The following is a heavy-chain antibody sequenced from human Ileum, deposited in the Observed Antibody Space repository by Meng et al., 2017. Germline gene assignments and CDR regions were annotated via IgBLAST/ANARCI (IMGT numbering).Heavy chain of an antibody. Sequence: AQPRESGPRLVKPSGTLSLTCAVSGTWWSWVRQPPGKGLEWIGEIFQSGRTNYNPSLKSRVTISIDKSKSQISLQLSAVTAADTAVYSCATSNDRDVYYLGYWGQGTLVTVSS. CDR3: ATSNDRDVYYLGY. D-gene: IGHD3-22*01. J-gene: IGHJ4*02. CDR1: GTW. V-gene: IGHV4-4*02. CDR2: IFQSGRT.